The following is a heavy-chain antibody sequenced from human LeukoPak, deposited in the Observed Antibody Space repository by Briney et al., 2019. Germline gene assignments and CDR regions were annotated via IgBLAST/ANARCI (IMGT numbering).Heavy chain of an antibody. J-gene: IGHJ4*02. Sequence: GGSLRLSCAASGFTFNDYYMTWIRQAPGMGLGCVSYISSSGSTIYYADSVKGRFTISRDSAKNSLYLQMNSLRDEDTAVYYCARGVRGYSRGSRFDSWGQGTLVTVSS. CDR1: GFTFNDYY. D-gene: IGHD5-18*01. CDR3: ARGVRGYSRGSRFDS. V-gene: IGHV3-11*04. CDR2: ISSSGSTI.